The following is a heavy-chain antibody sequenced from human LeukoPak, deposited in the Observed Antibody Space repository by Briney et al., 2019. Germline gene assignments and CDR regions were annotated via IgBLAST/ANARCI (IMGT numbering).Heavy chain of an antibody. Sequence: GGSLRLSCAASGFTFSSYSMNWVRQAPGKGLEWVSSINSSSSYIYYADSVKGRFTISRDNAKNSLYLQMNSLRAEDKAVYYCARGYYDSSGYYYKGRDAFDIWGQGTMVTVSS. CDR2: INSSSSYI. CDR3: ARGYYDSSGYYYKGRDAFDI. V-gene: IGHV3-21*01. D-gene: IGHD3-22*01. CDR1: GFTFSSYS. J-gene: IGHJ3*02.